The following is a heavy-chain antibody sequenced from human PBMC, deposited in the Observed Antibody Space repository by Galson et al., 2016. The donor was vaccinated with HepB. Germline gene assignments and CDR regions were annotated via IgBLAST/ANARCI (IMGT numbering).Heavy chain of an antibody. CDR3: ARRTYNYDVY. Sequence: SETLSLTCSVSGGSVSSENYYWGWIRQPPGKGLEFIGSIYYSGRTYYNPSLKSRVTVSVDTSKNQLSLRLRSVTAADTAVYYCARRTYNYDVYWGQGTLVTVSS. D-gene: IGHD3/OR15-3a*01. CDR1: GGSVSSENYY. CDR2: IYYSGRT. V-gene: IGHV4-39*01. J-gene: IGHJ4*02.